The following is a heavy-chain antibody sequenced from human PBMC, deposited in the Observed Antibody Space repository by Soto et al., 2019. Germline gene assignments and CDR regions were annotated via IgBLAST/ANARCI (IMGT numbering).Heavy chain of an antibody. CDR2: ISYDGSNK. CDR1: GFTFSSYG. V-gene: IGHV3-30*18. CDR3: AKDRVSQLLPYYYYGMDV. J-gene: IGHJ6*02. D-gene: IGHD2-2*01. Sequence: QVQLVESGGGVVQPGRSLRLSCAASGFTFSSYGMHWVRQAPGKGLEWVAVISYDGSNKYYADSVKGRFTISRDNSKNTLYLQMNSLRAEDTAVYYCAKDRVSQLLPYYYYGMDVWGQGTTVTVSS.